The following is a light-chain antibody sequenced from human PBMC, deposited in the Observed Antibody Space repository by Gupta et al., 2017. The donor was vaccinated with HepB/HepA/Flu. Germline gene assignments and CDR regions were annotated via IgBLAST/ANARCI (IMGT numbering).Light chain of an antibody. CDR3: QHSDIVPLT. Sequence: DIQMTQSPSSLSASVGDRVNITCRASQSISIYLNWYQQRPGRAPNLLISTTSTLQSGFPSRIGGSGSGADFTLTISRLQPEDFATYYCQHSDIVPLTFGQGTKVEIK. J-gene: IGKJ1*01. V-gene: IGKV1-39*01. CDR2: TTS. CDR1: QSISIY.